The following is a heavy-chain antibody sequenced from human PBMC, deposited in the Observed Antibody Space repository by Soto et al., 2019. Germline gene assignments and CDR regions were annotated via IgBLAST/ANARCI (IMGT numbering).Heavy chain of an antibody. Sequence: QVQLQESGPGLVKPSETLSLTCTVSGGSISSYYWSWIRQPPGKGLEWIGYIYYSGSTNYNPSLKSRATISVDPSKNQFSLKLSSVTAADTAVYYCARHVPYCSDTSHCAYGMDVWGQGTTVTVSS. D-gene: IGHD2-2*01. V-gene: IGHV4-59*08. CDR1: GGSISSYY. CDR2: IYYSGST. J-gene: IGHJ6*02. CDR3: ARHVPYCSDTSHCAYGMDV.